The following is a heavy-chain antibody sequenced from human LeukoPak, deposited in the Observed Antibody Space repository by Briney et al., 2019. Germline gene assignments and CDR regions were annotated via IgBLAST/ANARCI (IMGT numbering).Heavy chain of an antibody. CDR1: GYTFTGYY. CDR2: INPNSGGT. D-gene: IGHD3-10*01. CDR3: ARDSKWFGELLPFDY. V-gene: IGHV1-2*02. Sequence: ASVKVSCKASGYTFTGYYMHWVRQAPGQGLEWMGWINPNSGGTNYAQKFQGRVTMTRDTSISTAYMELSRLRSDDTAVYYCARDSKWFGELLPFDYWGQGTLVTVSS. J-gene: IGHJ4*02.